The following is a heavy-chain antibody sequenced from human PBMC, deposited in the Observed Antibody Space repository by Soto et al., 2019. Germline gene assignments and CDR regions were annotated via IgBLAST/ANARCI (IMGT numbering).Heavy chain of an antibody. V-gene: IGHV4-31*03. CDR1: GGSISSGGYY. Sequence: SETLSLTCTVSGGSISSGGYYWSWIRQHPGKGLEWIGYIYYSGSTYYNPSLKSRVTISVDTSKNQFSLKLSSVTAADTAVYYCARGSAEVKRMNFDYWGQGTLVTVSS. CDR3: ARGSAEVKRMNFDY. D-gene: IGHD2-15*01. J-gene: IGHJ4*02. CDR2: IYYSGST.